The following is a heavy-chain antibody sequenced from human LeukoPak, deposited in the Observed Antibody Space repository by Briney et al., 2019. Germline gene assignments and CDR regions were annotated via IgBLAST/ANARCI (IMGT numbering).Heavy chain of an antibody. J-gene: IGHJ4*02. D-gene: IGHD2-8*01. CDR1: GFTFSSYA. Sequence: GGSLRLSCAASGFTFSSYAMSWVRQAPGKGLEWVSAISGSGGSTYYADSVKGRFTISRDNSKDTLYLQMNSLRDDDSAAYFCARVYLERLTAGYFDHWGQGTQVAVSP. V-gene: IGHV3-23*01. CDR3: ARVYLERLTAGYFDH. CDR2: ISGSGGST.